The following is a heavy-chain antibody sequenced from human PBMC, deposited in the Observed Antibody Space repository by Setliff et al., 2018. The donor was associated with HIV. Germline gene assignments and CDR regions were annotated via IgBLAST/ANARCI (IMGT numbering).Heavy chain of an antibody. CDR2: IYSGGST. D-gene: IGHD3-3*01. CDR1: GFTVSSNY. V-gene: IGHV3-53*01. J-gene: IGHJ4*02. Sequence: LRLSCAASGFTVSSNYMSWVRQAPGKGLEWVSVIYSGGSTYYADSVKGRFTISRDNSKKTLYLQMNSLRAEDTAVYYCARFYDFWSGYQDYWGQGTLVTAPQ. CDR3: ARFYDFWSGYQDY.